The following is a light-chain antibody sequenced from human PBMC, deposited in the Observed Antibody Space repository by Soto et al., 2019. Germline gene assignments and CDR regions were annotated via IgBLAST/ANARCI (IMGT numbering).Light chain of an antibody. Sequence: EIVLTQSPGTLSLSPGERATLSCRASQSVSSSYLAWYQQKPRQAPMLLIYGASSRATGIPDRFSGSGSGTDFTLTISRQEPEDFALYYCQQYGSSITFGQGTRLEIK. CDR1: QSVSSSY. CDR3: QQYGSSIT. V-gene: IGKV3-20*01. J-gene: IGKJ5*01. CDR2: GAS.